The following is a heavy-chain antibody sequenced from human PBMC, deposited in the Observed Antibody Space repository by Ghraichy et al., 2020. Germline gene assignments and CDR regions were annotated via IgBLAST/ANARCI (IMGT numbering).Heavy chain of an antibody. Sequence: GESLNISCKDSGYSFTNYWIAWVRQMPGKGLEWMGIISPSDSDTRYSPSFQGQVVISADKSISTAYLQWSSLKASDTAVYYCARLGQYCSGVSCHYYYGLDVWGQGTTVTVSS. V-gene: IGHV5-51*01. J-gene: IGHJ6*02. D-gene: IGHD2-15*01. CDR2: ISPSDSDT. CDR3: ARLGQYCSGVSCHYYYGLDV. CDR1: GYSFTNYW.